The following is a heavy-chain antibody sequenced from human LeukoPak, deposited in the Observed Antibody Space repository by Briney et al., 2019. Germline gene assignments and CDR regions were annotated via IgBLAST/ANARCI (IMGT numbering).Heavy chain of an antibody. J-gene: IGHJ4*02. D-gene: IGHD6-19*01. Sequence: GGSLRLSCEASGFTFGGSAMRWVRQAPGKGLEWISDISGAGRETYYADSVKGRFTISRDNSKNTLYLQLNSLGAEDTAVYFFAKIDSPRVGWRAPFDYWGQGTLVTVSS. CDR2: ISGAGRET. CDR1: GFTFGGSA. CDR3: AKIDSPRVGWRAPFDY. V-gene: IGHV3-23*01.